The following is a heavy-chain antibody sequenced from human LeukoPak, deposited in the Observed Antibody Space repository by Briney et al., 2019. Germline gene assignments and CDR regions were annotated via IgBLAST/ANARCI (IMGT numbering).Heavy chain of an antibody. CDR3: ARDHSSPFYYYYYMDV. D-gene: IGHD4-11*01. J-gene: IGHJ6*03. V-gene: IGHV4-59*01. CDR1: GGSISSYY. CDR2: IYCSGST. Sequence: SETLSLTCTVSGGSISSYYWSWIRQPPGKGLEWIGYIYCSGSTNYNPSLKSRVTISVDTSKNQFSLKLSSVTAADTAVYYCARDHSSPFYYYYYMDVWGKGTTVTVSS.